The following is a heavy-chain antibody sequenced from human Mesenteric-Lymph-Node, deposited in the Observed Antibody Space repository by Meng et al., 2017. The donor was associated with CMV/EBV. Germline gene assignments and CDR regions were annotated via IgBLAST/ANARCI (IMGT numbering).Heavy chain of an antibody. Sequence: GGSLRLSCAVSGFTFSTYYMNWVRQAPGKGLEWVSSISGDSTYKYYGASVTGRFTIFRDNAKNSLYLQMNTLRVEDTAVYYCARVPGGVGAPDYWGQGTLVTVSS. V-gene: IGHV3-21*01. CDR3: ARVPGGVGAPDY. CDR1: GFTFSTYY. D-gene: IGHD1-26*01. CDR2: ISGDSTYK. J-gene: IGHJ4*02.